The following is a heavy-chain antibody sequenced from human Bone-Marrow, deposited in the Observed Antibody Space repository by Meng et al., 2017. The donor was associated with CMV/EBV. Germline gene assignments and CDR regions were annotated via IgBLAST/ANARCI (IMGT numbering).Heavy chain of an antibody. D-gene: IGHD2-2*02. J-gene: IGHJ5*02. CDR2: INPNSGGT. CDR3: ARDNSYTNSWWFDP. V-gene: IGHV1-2*02. CDR1: GYTFTGYY. Sequence: ASVKVSCKASGYTFTGYYMHWVRQAPGQGLEWMGWINPNSGGTNYAQKFQGRVTMTRDTSISTAYMELSSLRSDDTAVYYCARDNSYTNSWWFDPWGQGTLVTVSS.